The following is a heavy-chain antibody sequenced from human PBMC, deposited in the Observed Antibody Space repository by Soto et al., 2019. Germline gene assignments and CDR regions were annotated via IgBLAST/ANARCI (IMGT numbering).Heavy chain of an antibody. V-gene: IGHV4-34*01. CDR1: GGSFSGYY. D-gene: IGHD3-16*02. CDR2: INHSGST. J-gene: IGHJ4*02. Sequence: QVQLQQWGAGLLKPSETLSLTCAVYGGSFSGYYWSWIRQPPGKGLEWIGEINHSGSTNYNPSLKSRVTISVDTSKHQFSLKLSSVTAADTAVYYCARGRGDYVWGSYRYLPRFDYWGQGTLVTVSS. CDR3: ARGRGDYVWGSYRYLPRFDY.